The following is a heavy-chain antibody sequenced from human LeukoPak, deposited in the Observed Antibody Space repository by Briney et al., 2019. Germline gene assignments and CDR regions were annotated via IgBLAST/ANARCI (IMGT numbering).Heavy chain of an antibody. CDR1: GFTFSSYA. CDR3: AKDPVNWGQDSGAFDI. J-gene: IGHJ3*02. Sequence: GGSLRLSCAASGFTFSSYAMSWVRQAPGKGLEWVSTISGRSGSTDYTDSVKGRFTIPRDNSKNTLYLQMNSLRAEDTAVYYCAKDPVNWGQDSGAFDIWGQGTMVTVSS. D-gene: IGHD3-16*01. CDR2: ISGRSGST. V-gene: IGHV3-23*01.